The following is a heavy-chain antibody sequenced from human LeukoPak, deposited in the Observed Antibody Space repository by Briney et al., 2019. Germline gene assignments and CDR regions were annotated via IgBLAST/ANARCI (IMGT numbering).Heavy chain of an antibody. J-gene: IGHJ1*01. V-gene: IGHV3-23*01. CDR1: GFTFSSYA. D-gene: IGHD3-22*01. CDR3: AKGPLYYDSGGTPGH. CDR2: ISGSGGST. Sequence: GGSLRLSCAASGFTFSSYAMSWVRQAPGKGLEWVSAISGSGGSTYYADSVKGRFTISRDNSKNTLYLQMNSLRAEDTAVYYCAKGPLYYDSGGTPGHGGQATLAPVPS.